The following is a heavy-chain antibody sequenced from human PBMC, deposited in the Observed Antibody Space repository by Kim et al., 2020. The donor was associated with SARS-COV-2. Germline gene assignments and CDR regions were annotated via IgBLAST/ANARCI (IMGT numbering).Heavy chain of an antibody. D-gene: IGHD3-22*01. CDR3: ARDFMAYYDSRRYFDY. J-gene: IGHJ4*02. Sequence: SLKSRVTISVDTSKNQFSLKLSSVTAADTAVYYCARDFMAYYDSRRYFDYWGQGTLVTVSS. V-gene: IGHV4-39*01.